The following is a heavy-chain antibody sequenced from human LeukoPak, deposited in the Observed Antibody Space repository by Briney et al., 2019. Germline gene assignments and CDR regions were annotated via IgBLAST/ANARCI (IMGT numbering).Heavy chain of an antibody. J-gene: IGHJ4*02. CDR2: IYHSGST. CDR3: ARDARSGGKVTAAAGFDY. V-gene: IGHV4-30-2*01. D-gene: IGHD6-13*01. Sequence: PSQTLSLTCTVSGGSISSGGYYWSWIRQPPGKGLEWLGYIYHSGSTYYNPSLKSRVTISVDRSKNQFSLKLSSVTAADTAVYYCARDARSGGKVTAAAGFDYWGQGTLVTVSS. CDR1: GGSISSGGYY.